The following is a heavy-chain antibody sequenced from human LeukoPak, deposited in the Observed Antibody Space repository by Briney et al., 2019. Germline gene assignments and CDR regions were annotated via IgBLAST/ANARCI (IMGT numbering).Heavy chain of an antibody. CDR2: VTSSGGST. Sequence: GGSLRLSCAASGFTFSSNAMHWVRQAPGKGLEWVSTVTSSGGSTYYADAVKGRLAISRDNSKNTLYLQMNSLRAEDTAVYYCAKDRGDIVATIDYWGQGTLVTVSS. D-gene: IGHD5-12*01. J-gene: IGHJ4*02. CDR3: AKDRGDIVATIDY. V-gene: IGHV3-23*01. CDR1: GFTFSSNA.